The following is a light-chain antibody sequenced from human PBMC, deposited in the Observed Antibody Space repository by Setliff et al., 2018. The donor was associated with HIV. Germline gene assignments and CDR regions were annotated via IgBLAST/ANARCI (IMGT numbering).Light chain of an antibody. CDR2: DVK. J-gene: IGLJ1*01. CDR1: SSDVGAYDY. Sequence: QSVLAQPASVSGSPGQSITISCTGTSSDVGAYDYVSWYQKHPGKAPKLMIYDVKNRPSGVSDRFSGSKSGNTASLTISGLQAEDGADYYCCSYAGSGPVFGAGTKVTVL. CDR3: CSYAGSGPV. V-gene: IGLV2-14*03.